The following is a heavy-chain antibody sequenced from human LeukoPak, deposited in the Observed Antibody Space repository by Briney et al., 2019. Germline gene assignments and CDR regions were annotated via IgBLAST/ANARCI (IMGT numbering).Heavy chain of an antibody. CDR3: ATQLIIESGGLDV. D-gene: IGHD3-9*01. J-gene: IGHJ6*02. V-gene: IGHV6-1*01. CDR1: GDSVSSNSAA. CDR2: TYYRSKWYH. Sequence: PSQTLSLTCAISGDSVSSNSAAWNWIRQSPSRGLEWQGRTYYRSKWYHDYAVSVKSRITIKPDTSTNQFSLQLNSVTPEDTAVYYCATQLIIESGGLDVWGQGTMVTVSS.